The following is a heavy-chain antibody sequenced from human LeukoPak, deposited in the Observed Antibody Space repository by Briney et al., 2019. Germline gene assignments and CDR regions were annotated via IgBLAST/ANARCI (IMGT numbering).Heavy chain of an antibody. V-gene: IGHV2-70*11. CDR3: ARDWLSPAYYYYYMDV. Sequence: SGPTLVKPTQTLTLTCTFSGFSLSTSGMCVSWIRQPPGKALEWLARIDWDDDKYYSTSLKTRLTISKDTSKNQVVLTMTNMDPVDTATYYCARDWLSPAYYYYYMDVWGKGTTVTVSS. CDR1: GFSLSTSGMC. CDR2: IDWDDDK. J-gene: IGHJ6*03. D-gene: IGHD3-9*01.